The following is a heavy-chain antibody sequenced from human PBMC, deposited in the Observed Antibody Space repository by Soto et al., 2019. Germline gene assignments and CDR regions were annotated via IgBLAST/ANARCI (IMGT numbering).Heavy chain of an antibody. CDR3: AKDFGNGWWFDP. D-gene: IGHD3-3*01. CDR1: GFTFSNAW. J-gene: IGHJ5*02. Sequence: EVQLVASGGGLVKPGGSLRLSCAASGFTFSNAWMSWVRQAAGKGLEWVGRIKSKTDGGTTDYAASVKGRFTISRDDSTNTLYLQMNSMKTENTAVYYCAKDFGNGWWFDPWGKGTLVTVAS. CDR2: IKSKTDGGTT. V-gene: IGHV3-15*01.